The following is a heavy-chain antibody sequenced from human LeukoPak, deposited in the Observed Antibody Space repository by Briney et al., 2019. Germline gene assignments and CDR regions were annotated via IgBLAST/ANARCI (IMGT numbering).Heavy chain of an antibody. Sequence: GGSLRLSCAASGFTFSSYGMHWVRQAPGKGLEWVAFIRYDGSNKYYADSVKGRFTISRDNSKNTLYLQMNSLRAEDTAVYYCAKDQRGRAATGVDYWGQGTLVTVSS. CDR3: AKDQRGRAATGVDY. CDR1: GFTFSSYG. D-gene: IGHD2-15*01. V-gene: IGHV3-30*02. CDR2: IRYDGSNK. J-gene: IGHJ4*02.